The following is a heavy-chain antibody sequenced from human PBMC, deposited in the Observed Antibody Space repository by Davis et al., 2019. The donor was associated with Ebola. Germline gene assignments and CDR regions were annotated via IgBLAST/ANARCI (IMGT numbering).Heavy chain of an antibody. J-gene: IGHJ4*02. D-gene: IGHD6-19*01. CDR2: ISAYNGNT. CDR1: GYTFTNYG. Sequence: AASVKVSCKASGYTFTNYGISWVRQAPGQGLEWMGWISAYNGNTNYAQKLQGRVTMTTDTSTSTAYMELRSLRSDDTAVYYCARDIAVAPLSYWGQGTLVTVSS. CDR3: ARDIAVAPLSY. V-gene: IGHV1-18*01.